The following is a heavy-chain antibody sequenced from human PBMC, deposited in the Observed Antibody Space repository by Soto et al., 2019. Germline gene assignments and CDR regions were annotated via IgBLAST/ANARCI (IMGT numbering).Heavy chain of an antibody. J-gene: IGHJ1*01. CDR1: GGSISSGGYS. CDR3: DRNGDYDRKGNREYFQH. Sequence: QLQLQESGSGLVKPSQTLSLTCAVSGGSISSGGYSWSWIRQPPGKGLEWIGYIYHSGSTYYNPSLKSRVTISVDRSKNQFSLKLSSVTAADTAVYYCDRNGDYDRKGNREYFQHWGQGTLVTVSS. CDR2: IYHSGST. D-gene: IGHD4-17*01. V-gene: IGHV4-30-2*01.